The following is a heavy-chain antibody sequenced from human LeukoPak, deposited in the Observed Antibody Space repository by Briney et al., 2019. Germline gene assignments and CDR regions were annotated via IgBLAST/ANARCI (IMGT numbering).Heavy chain of an antibody. CDR3: AKDGPNYGSGSYSAI. Sequence: GGSLRLSCTVSGFTVSSDSMSWVRQAPGKGLEWVSFIYSGGSTYYADSVKGRFTISRDNSKNTLYLQMNSLRAEDTAVYYCAKDGPNYGSGSYSAIWGQGTLVTVSS. CDR2: IYSGGST. CDR1: GFTVSSDS. J-gene: IGHJ4*02. D-gene: IGHD3-10*01. V-gene: IGHV3-53*01.